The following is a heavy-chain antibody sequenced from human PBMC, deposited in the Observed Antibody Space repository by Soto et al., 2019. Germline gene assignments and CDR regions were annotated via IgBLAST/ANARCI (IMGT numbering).Heavy chain of an antibody. J-gene: IGHJ5*02. V-gene: IGHV1-8*01. Sequence: QVQLVQSGAEVKKPGASVKVSCKASGYTFTSYDINWVRQATGQGLEWMGWMNPNSGNTGYAQKFQGRVTMTRNTSISTADMEVSSLRSEDTAVYYCARGDYEFWMGYNWFDPWGQRTMVTVSS. D-gene: IGHD3-3*01. CDR2: MNPNSGNT. CDR3: ARGDYEFWMGYNWFDP. CDR1: GYTFTSYD.